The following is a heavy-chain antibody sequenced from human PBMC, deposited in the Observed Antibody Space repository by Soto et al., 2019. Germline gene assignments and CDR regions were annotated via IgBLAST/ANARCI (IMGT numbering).Heavy chain of an antibody. V-gene: IGHV1-18*01. CDR1: GYAFNTYG. CDR3: VRHLPSAATFFDL. Sequence: QGQLIQSGAEVKRPGASLKVSCRASGYAFNTYGVSWVRQAPGQGLEWVGWISTANGHTNFAQNFQGRVTLTTDTSTSTAYMELRSLTSDDTAVYYCVRHLPSAATFFDLWGQGPLVTVSS. D-gene: IGHD6-25*01. CDR2: ISTANGHT. J-gene: IGHJ4*02.